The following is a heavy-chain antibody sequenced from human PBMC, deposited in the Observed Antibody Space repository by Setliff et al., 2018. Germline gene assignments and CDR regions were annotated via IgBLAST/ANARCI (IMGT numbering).Heavy chain of an antibody. CDR3: ARLPPLHTPMALTFDY. CDR2: MYYSGDT. V-gene: IGHV4-59*08. D-gene: IGHD5-18*01. Sequence: PSETLSLTCNVSGASIRNFYWTWIRRPPGKGLEWIGYMYYSGDTYYNASLKGRLTISVDTAQNQFSLELRSVTAADTAVYYCARLPPLHTPMALTFDYWGQGILVTVSS. J-gene: IGHJ4*02. CDR1: GASIRNFY.